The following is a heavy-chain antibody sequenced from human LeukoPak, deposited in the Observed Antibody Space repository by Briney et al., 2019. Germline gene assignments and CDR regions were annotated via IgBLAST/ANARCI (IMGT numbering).Heavy chain of an antibody. CDR2: IASDGSNT. D-gene: IGHD3-9*01. CDR1: GFSFGSFP. J-gene: IGHJ1*01. Sequence: GRSLRLSCAASGFSFGSFPMHWVRQTPDKGLAWVAVIASDGSNTYYADSVSGRFTISRDNSNNTLYLQLNSLRAEDTAVYYCVKDKDLDTTAYWPEWGQGTLVTVSS. CDR3: VKDKDLDTTAYWPE. V-gene: IGHV3-30*04.